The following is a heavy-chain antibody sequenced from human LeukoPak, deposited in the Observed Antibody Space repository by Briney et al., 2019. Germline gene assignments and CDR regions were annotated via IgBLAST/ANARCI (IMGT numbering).Heavy chain of an antibody. Sequence: ASVKVSCKASGYTFTSYYMHWVRQAPGQGLEWMGIINPSGGSTSYAQKFQGRVTMTRDMSTSTVYMELSSLRSEDTAVYYCARVRRQQLTKRFHNPHAFDIWGQGTMVTVSS. D-gene: IGHD6-13*01. V-gene: IGHV1-46*01. CDR3: ARVRRQQLTKRFHNPHAFDI. CDR1: GYTFTSYY. CDR2: INPSGGST. J-gene: IGHJ3*02.